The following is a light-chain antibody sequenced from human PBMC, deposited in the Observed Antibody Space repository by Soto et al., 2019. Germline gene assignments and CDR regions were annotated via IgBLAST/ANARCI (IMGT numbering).Light chain of an antibody. J-gene: IGKJ2*01. CDR1: QSISSY. CDR3: QQSYSTPRTT. V-gene: IGKV1-39*01. Sequence: DIQMTQSPSSLSASVGDRVTITCRASQSISSYLNWYQQKPGKAPKLLIYAASSLQSGVPSRFSGSGSGTDFTLTISRMQPEDFANYYCQQSYSTPRTTFGQGTKLEIK. CDR2: AAS.